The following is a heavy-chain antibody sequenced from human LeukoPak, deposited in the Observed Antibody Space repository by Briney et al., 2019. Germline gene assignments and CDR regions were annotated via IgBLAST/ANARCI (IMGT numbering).Heavy chain of an antibody. CDR2: IIPIFGTA. CDR1: GGTFSSYA. V-gene: IGHV1-69*06. J-gene: IGHJ4*02. Sequence: ASVKVSCKASGGTFSSYAISWVRQAPGQGLEWMGGIIPIFGTANYAQKFQGRVTITADKSTSTAYMELSSLRSEDTAVYYCAREGGYGSGFDYWGQGTLVTVSS. D-gene: IGHD3-10*01. CDR3: AREGGYGSGFDY.